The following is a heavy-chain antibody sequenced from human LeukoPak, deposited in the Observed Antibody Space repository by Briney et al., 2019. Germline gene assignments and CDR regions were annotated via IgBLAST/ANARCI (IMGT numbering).Heavy chain of an antibody. D-gene: IGHD2-21*01. CDR2: IYSGGST. V-gene: IGHV3-53*01. J-gene: IGHJ4*02. Sequence: PGGSLRLSCAASGFTVSSNYMSWVRQAPGKGLEWVSVIYSGGSTYYADSVKGRFTISRDNSKNTLYLQMNSLRAEDTAVYYCAKPVVVIAIGGYFDYWGQGTLVTVSS. CDR3: AKPVVVIAIGGYFDY. CDR1: GFTVSSNY.